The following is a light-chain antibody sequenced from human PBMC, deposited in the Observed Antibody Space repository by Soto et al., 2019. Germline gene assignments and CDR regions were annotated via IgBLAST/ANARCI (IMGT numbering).Light chain of an antibody. CDR2: LGS. Sequence: IVMTQSPLSLPVTPGEPASISCRSSQNLLHSDGFNYLDWYLQKPGQSPQLLIFLGSYRASGVPDRFSGSGSGTDFALSIRRVEAEDVGVYHCMQAIQPRTLGPGT. V-gene: IGKV2-28*01. CDR3: MQAIQPRT. CDR1: QNLLHSDGFNY. J-gene: IGKJ1*01.